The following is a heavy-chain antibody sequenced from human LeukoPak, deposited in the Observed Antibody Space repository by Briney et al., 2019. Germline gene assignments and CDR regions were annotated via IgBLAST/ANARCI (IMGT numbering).Heavy chain of an antibody. J-gene: IGHJ6*03. D-gene: IGHD2-2*01. CDR3: ARDGVVPAAIGPGASPPSNPYYYYYYMDV. Sequence: ASVKVSCKASGYTFTGYYMHWVRQAPGQGLEWMGWINPNSGGTNYAQKFQGRVTMTRDTSISTAYMELSRLRSDDTAVYYCARDGVVPAAIGPGASPPSNPYYYYYYMDVWGKGTTVTVSS. V-gene: IGHV1-2*02. CDR2: INPNSGGT. CDR1: GYTFTGYY.